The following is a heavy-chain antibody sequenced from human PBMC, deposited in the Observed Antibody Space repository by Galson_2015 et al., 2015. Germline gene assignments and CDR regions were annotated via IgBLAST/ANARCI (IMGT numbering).Heavy chain of an antibody. CDR2: IIPILGIA. CDR3: ANVYGDYLALDY. D-gene: IGHD4-17*01. V-gene: IGHV1-69*02. CDR1: GGTFSSYP. J-gene: IGHJ4*02. Sequence: SVKVSCKASGGTFSSYPISWVRQAPGQGLEWMGRIIPILGIANYAQKFQGRVTITADKSTSTAYMELSSLRSEDTAVYYCANVYGDYLALDYWGQGTLVTVSS.